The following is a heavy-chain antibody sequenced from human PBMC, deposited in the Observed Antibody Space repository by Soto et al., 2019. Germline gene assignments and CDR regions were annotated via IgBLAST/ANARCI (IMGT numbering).Heavy chain of an antibody. CDR1: GGSISSSNW. Sequence: QVQLQESGPGLVKPSGTLSLTCAVSGGSISSSNWWSWVRQPPGKGLEWIGEIYHSGSTNYNPSLKSRVTISVDKSKNQFSLKLSSVTAADTAVYYCARDSYGSGCYYTTEAFDIWGQGTMVTVSS. CDR2: IYHSGST. CDR3: ARDSYGSGCYYTTEAFDI. J-gene: IGHJ3*02. V-gene: IGHV4-4*02. D-gene: IGHD3-10*01.